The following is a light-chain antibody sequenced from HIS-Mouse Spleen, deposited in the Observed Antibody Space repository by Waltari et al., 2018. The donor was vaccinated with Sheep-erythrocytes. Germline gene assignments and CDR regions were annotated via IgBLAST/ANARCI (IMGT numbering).Light chain of an antibody. CDR2: AVS. Sequence: QSALTQPRSVSGSPGQSVTISCTGTSSDVGGYNYVSWYQQHPGKAPKLMLYAVSKRPYGVADLCSGSKSGNTASLTISGLQAEDEADYYCCSYAGSYNHVFATGTKVTVL. CDR1: SSDVGGYNY. J-gene: IGLJ1*01. CDR3: CSYAGSYNHV. V-gene: IGLV2-11*01.